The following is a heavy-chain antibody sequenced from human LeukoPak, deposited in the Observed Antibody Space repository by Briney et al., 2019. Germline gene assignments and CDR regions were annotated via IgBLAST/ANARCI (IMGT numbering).Heavy chain of an antibody. CDR2: IYYSGST. Sequence: SQTMSLTCTVSAGSISTGGYYWNWIRQHPGKGLEWIGYIYYSGSTYYNPSLKSRVTISVDTSKNQFSLKLSSVTAADTAVYYCARAEYYGYFQHWGQGTLVTVSS. D-gene: IGHD4-17*01. CDR3: ARAEYYGYFQH. J-gene: IGHJ1*01. CDR1: AGSISTGGYY. V-gene: IGHV4-31*03.